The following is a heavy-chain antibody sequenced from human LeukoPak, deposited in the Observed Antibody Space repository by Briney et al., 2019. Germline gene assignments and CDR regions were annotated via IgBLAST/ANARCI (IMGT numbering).Heavy chain of an antibody. D-gene: IGHD7-27*01. J-gene: IGHJ4*02. CDR2: ITTSDGNT. Sequence: GGSLRLSCAASGFTFSSYTMSWVRQGPGKGLEWVSTITTSDGNTYYADSVKGRFTVSRDNSKNTLFLQMNSLRAEDTAVYYCAKDGGLWVSAHWGDSWGRGTLVTVSS. CDR1: GFTFSSYT. CDR3: AKDGGLWVSAHWGDS. V-gene: IGHV3-23*01.